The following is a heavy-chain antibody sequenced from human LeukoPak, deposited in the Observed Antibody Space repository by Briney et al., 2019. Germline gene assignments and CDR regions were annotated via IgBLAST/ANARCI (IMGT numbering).Heavy chain of an antibody. CDR1: GGSISSSSYY. D-gene: IGHD2-15*01. CDR3: AVVAANFHYYYMAV. Sequence: PSETLSLTCTVSGGSISSSSYYWGWIRQPPGKGLEWIGSIYYSGSTYYNPSLKSRVTISIDTSKNQSSLKLSSVTAADTAVYYCAVVAANFHYYYMAVWGKGTTVTVSS. V-gene: IGHV4-39*01. J-gene: IGHJ6*03. CDR2: IYYSGST.